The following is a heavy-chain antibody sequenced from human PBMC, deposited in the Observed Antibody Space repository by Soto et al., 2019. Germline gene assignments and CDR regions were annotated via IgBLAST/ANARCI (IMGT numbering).Heavy chain of an antibody. CDR1: GFTFSSYA. CDR3: AKEITIFGVVIMGYYYGMDV. V-gene: IGHV3-30*04. CDR2: ISYDGSNK. D-gene: IGHD3-3*01. Sequence: GGSLRLSCAASGFTFSSYAMHWVRQAPGKGLEWVAVISYDGSNKYYADSVKGRFTISRDNSKNTLYLQMNSLRAEDTAVYYCAKEITIFGVVIMGYYYGMDVWGQGTTVTVSS. J-gene: IGHJ6*02.